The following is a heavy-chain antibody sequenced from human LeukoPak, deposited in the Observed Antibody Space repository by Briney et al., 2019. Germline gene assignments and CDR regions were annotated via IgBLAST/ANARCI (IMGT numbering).Heavy chain of an antibody. Sequence: ASVTVSCKASGYSFTFYYMHWVRQAPGQGLEWMGWINPNSGGTNYAQKFLGRVTMTRDTSISTAYMELSRLRSDDTAVYYCASLYGDYVSSDYWGQGTLVTVSS. CDR1: GYSFTFYY. CDR2: INPNSGGT. J-gene: IGHJ4*02. CDR3: ASLYGDYVSSDY. V-gene: IGHV1-2*02. D-gene: IGHD4-17*01.